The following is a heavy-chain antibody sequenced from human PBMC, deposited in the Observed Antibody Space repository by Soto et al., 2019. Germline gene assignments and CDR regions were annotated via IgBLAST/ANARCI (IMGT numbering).Heavy chain of an antibody. CDR2: ISGSGGST. J-gene: IGHJ4*02. D-gene: IGHD1-26*01. CDR3: AMWAHGLYFGY. V-gene: IGHV3-23*01. Sequence: EVQLLESGGGLVQPGGSLRLSCAASGFTFSSYAMNWVRQAPGKGLEWVSVISGSGGSTYYADSVKGRFTISRDNSKNTLYLQMNSLRAEDTAVYYCAMWAHGLYFGYWGQGTLVTVSS. CDR1: GFTFSSYA.